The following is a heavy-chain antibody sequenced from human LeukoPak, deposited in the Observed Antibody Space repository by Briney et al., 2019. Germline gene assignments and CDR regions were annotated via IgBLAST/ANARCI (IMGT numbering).Heavy chain of an antibody. CDR1: GYTFTGYY. CDR2: INPNSGGT. D-gene: IGHD2-21*02. Sequence: ASVKVSCKASGYTFTGYYMHWVRQAPGQGLEWMGWINPNSGGTNYAQKFQGRVTMTRDTSISTAYMELSRLRSDDTAVYYCARDAEGAYCGGDCYLFEGAFDIWGQGTMVTVSS. V-gene: IGHV1-2*02. J-gene: IGHJ3*02. CDR3: ARDAEGAYCGGDCYLFEGAFDI.